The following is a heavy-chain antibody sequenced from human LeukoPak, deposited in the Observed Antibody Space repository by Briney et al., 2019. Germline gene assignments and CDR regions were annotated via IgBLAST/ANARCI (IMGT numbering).Heavy chain of an antibody. J-gene: IGHJ4*02. V-gene: IGHV3-53*01. CDR1: GFTVSSNY. Sequence: GGSLRLSCAASGFTVSSNYMNWVRQAPGKGLEWVSGIYSGGSTYYADSVKGRFTISRDNSKNTLFLQINSLRAEDTAVYYCARISAYDDYWGQGTLVTVSS. D-gene: IGHD5-12*01. CDR2: IYSGGST. CDR3: ARISAYDDY.